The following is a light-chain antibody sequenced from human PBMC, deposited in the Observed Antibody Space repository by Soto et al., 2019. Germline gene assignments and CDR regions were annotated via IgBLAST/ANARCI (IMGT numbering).Light chain of an antibody. Sequence: EIVLTQSPATLSLSPGERATLSCRASQSVDSYLTWYQQKPGQAPRLLIYDVSKRATGIPVRFSGSGSGTDFTLTISRLEPEDVAVYYCQQRRNWPLTFGGGTKVEIK. V-gene: IGKV3-11*01. CDR2: DVS. CDR1: QSVDSY. J-gene: IGKJ4*01. CDR3: QQRRNWPLT.